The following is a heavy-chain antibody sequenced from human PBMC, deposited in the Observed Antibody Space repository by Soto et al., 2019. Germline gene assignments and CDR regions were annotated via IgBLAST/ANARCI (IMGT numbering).Heavy chain of an antibody. CDR3: ARVGTSGNYYDAFDI. D-gene: IGHD1-26*01. J-gene: IGHJ3*02. CDR1: GYTFTDNY. V-gene: IGHV1-2*04. Sequence: ASVKVPCKASGYTFTDNYMHWVRQAPGQGLEWMGWINPNSGGTKYVQNFQSWVTMTRDTSISTAYMELSRLRSDDTAVYYCARVGTSGNYYDAFDIWGQGTMVTVSS. CDR2: INPNSGGT.